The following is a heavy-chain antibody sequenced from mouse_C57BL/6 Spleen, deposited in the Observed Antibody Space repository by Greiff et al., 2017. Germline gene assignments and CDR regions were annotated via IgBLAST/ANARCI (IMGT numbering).Heavy chain of an antibody. CDR3: IYGNYPGYFDY. CDR1: GFNIKDDY. CDR2: IDPENGDT. V-gene: IGHV14-4*01. J-gene: IGHJ2*01. Sequence: EVQRVESGAELVRPGASVTLSCTASGFNIKDDYMHWVKQRPEQGLEWIGWIDPENGDTEYASKFQGKATITADTSSNTAYLQLSSLTSEDTAVYYCIYGNYPGYFDYWGQGTTLTVSS. D-gene: IGHD2-1*01.